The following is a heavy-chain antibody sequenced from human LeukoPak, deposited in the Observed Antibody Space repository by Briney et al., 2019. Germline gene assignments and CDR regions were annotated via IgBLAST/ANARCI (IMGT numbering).Heavy chain of an antibody. CDR1: GFTFSGYG. D-gene: IGHD6-6*01. CDR2: IWYDATEK. V-gene: IGHV3-33*01. Sequence: PGGSLRLSCSASGFTFSGYGMHWVRQAPGKGLEWVAVIWYDATEKYYVESVKGRFTISRDNAKNTLYLQMNSLRAEDTAVYYCARAEYSSSSGGMDVWGQGTTVTVSS. CDR3: ARAEYSSSSGGMDV. J-gene: IGHJ6*02.